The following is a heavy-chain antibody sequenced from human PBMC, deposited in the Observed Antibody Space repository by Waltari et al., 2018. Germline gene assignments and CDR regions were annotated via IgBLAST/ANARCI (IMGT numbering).Heavy chain of an antibody. J-gene: IGHJ6*02. CDR2: VSQFGANT. Sequence: QVRLVESGGGVVQPGRSLRLSCEGSGITPKIYGMHRVRQPPAKVLEGVAVVSQFGANTFYADSVKGRFTISRDESKNTVSLQIHSLRAEDTAVYFCAKDPAYSEYYYYGMDLWGQGTTVTVSS. D-gene: IGHD2-15*01. CDR1: GITPKIYG. CDR3: AKDPAYSEYYYYGMDL. V-gene: IGHV3-30*18.